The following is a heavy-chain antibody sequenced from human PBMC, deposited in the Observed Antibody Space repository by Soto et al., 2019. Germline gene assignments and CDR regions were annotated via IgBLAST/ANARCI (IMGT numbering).Heavy chain of an antibody. CDR2: IWYDGSNK. V-gene: IGHV3-33*01. J-gene: IGHJ6*02. CDR3: ARGGLRYHPLGMDV. D-gene: IGHD5-12*01. Sequence: QVQLVESGGGVVQPGRSLRLSCAASGFTFSSYGMHWVRQAPGKGLEWVAVIWYDGSNKYYADSVKGRFTISRDNSKNTLYLQMNRLRAEDTAVYYCARGGLRYHPLGMDVWGQGTTVTVSS. CDR1: GFTFSSYG.